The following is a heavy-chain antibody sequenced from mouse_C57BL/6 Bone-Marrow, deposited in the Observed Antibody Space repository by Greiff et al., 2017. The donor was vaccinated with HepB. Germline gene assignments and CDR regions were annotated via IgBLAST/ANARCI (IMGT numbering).Heavy chain of an antibody. CDR1: GYAFSSSW. J-gene: IGHJ4*01. D-gene: IGHD2-3*01. V-gene: IGHV1-82*01. CDR3: ARGDGYYRLDY. Sequence: QVQLQQSGPELVEPGASVKISCKASGYAFSSSWMNWVKQRPGKGLEWIGRIYPGDGDTNYNGKFKGKATLTADKSSSTAYMQLSSLTSEDSAVYFCARGDGYYRLDYWGQGTSVTVSS. CDR2: IYPGDGDT.